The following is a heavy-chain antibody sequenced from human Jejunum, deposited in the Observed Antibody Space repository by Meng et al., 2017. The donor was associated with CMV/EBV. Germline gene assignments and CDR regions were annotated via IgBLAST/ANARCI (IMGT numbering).Heavy chain of an antibody. CDR2: IKQAGSEQ. D-gene: IGHD4-11*01. J-gene: IGHJ4*01. CDR1: GFTFSDSW. CDR3: AKDSYSKGDY. V-gene: IGHV3-7*01. Sequence: CAASGFTFSDSWMSWVRQPPGKGLGWVANIKQAGSEQNSVDSVKGRFTISRDNAKNSLHLQMNSLRGEDTAIYYCAKDSYSKGDYWGHGTLVTVSS.